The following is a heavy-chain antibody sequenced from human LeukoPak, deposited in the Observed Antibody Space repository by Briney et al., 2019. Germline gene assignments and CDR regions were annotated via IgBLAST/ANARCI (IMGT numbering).Heavy chain of an antibody. CDR1: GFTFSSYE. Sequence: PGGSLRLSCAASGFTFSSYEMNWVRQAPGKGLEWVSYISSSGSTIYYADSVKGRFTISRDNAKNSLYLQMNSLRAEDTAVYYCARVGSVDTAMAPYYYYYGMDVWGQGTTVTVSS. V-gene: IGHV3-48*03. CDR3: ARVGSVDTAMAPYYYYYGMDV. J-gene: IGHJ6*02. D-gene: IGHD5-18*01. CDR2: ISSSGSTI.